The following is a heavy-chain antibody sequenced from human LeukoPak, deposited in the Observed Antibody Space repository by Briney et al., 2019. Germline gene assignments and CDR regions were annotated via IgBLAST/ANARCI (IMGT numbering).Heavy chain of an antibody. J-gene: IGHJ4*02. CDR1: GLPFSKAW. CDR3: TTDSPYYYDSSAYYALFDY. CDR2: IKSKTNGGTT. D-gene: IGHD3-22*01. Sequence: PGGSLRLSCAASGLPFSKAWMSWVRQAPGKGLEWVGRIKSKTNGGTTDYAAPVKGRFTISRDDSKNTLYLQMNRLKTEDTAVYYCTTDSPYYYDSSAYYALFDYWGQGTLVTVPS. V-gene: IGHV3-15*01.